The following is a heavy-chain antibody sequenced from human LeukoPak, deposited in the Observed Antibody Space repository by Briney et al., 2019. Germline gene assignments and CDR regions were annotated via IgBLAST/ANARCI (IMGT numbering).Heavy chain of an antibody. CDR3: AKYLNPYSRGWPFDY. D-gene: IGHD6-19*01. V-gene: IGHV3-7*01. CDR1: GFTFSSYW. J-gene: IGHJ4*02. CDR2: IKQDGSEK. Sequence: TGGSLRLSCAASGFTFSSYWMSWVRQAPGKGLEWVAYIKQDGSEKYYVDSVKGRFTISRDNAKNTLYLQMNSLRAEDTAVYYCAKYLNPYSRGWPFDYWGQGTLVTVSS.